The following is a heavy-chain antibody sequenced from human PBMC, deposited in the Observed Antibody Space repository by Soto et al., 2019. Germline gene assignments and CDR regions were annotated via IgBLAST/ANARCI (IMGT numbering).Heavy chain of an antibody. J-gene: IGHJ6*02. V-gene: IGHV4-39*01. CDR3: ATARSHYYYGMDV. CDR1: GGSISSSSYY. CDR2: IYYSGST. Sequence: QLQLQESGPGLVKPSETLSLTCTVSGGSISSSSYYWGWIRQPPGKGLEWIGSIYYSGSTYYNPSLKSRVTISVDTSKNQFSLKLSSVTAADTAVYYCATARSHYYYGMDVWGQGTTVTVSS. D-gene: IGHD6-6*01.